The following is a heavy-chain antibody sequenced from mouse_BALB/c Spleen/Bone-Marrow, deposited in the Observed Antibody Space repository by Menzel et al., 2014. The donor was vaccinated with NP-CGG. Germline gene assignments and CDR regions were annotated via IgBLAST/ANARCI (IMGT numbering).Heavy chain of an antibody. J-gene: IGHJ3*01. Sequence: SGAELVMPGASVKMSCKASGYTFTDYWMHWVKQRPGQGLEWIGAIDTSDSYTSYNQKFKGKATLTVDESSSTAYMQLSSLTSEDSAVYYCARGDWDDAYWGQGTLVTVSA. V-gene: IGHV1-69*01. CDR1: GYTFTDYW. CDR2: IDTSDSYT. D-gene: IGHD4-1*01. CDR3: ARGDWDDAY.